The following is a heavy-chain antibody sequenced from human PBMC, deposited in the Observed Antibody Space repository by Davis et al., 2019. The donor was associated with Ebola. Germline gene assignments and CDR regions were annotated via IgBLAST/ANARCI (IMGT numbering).Heavy chain of an antibody. D-gene: IGHD3-22*01. Sequence: SVKVSCKASGFTFTSSAMQWVRQARGQRLEWIGWIVVGSGNTNYAQKFQGRVTITADKSTSTAYMELSSLRSEDTAVYYCARAGEGYYDSSGYFAYWGQGTLVTVSS. V-gene: IGHV1-58*02. CDR2: IVVGSGNT. CDR1: GFTFTSSA. J-gene: IGHJ4*02. CDR3: ARAGEGYYDSSGYFAY.